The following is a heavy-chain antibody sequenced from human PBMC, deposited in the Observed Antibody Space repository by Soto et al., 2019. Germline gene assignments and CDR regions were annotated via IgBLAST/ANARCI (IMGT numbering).Heavy chain of an antibody. V-gene: IGHV3-74*01. J-gene: IGHJ4*02. Sequence: EVKVVESGGGLVQPGGSLRLSCAASGFTFSDNWMHWVRQPPGQGPVWVSRISGDASSTSYADSVKGRFTISRDSAKNTVYRQMDSLRVEDTAVDYCTRGGTRTTYWGLFDSWGQGTLVTVSS. CDR1: GFTFSDNW. D-gene: IGHD7-27*01. CDR2: ISGDASST. CDR3: TRGGTRTTYWGLFDS.